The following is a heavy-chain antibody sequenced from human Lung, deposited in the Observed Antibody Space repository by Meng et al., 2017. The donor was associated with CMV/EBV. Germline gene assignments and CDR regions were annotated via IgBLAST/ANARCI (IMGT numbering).Heavy chain of an antibody. CDR3: ARVRSGSYPEYYFGY. V-gene: IGHV4-4*02. D-gene: IGHD1-26*01. Sequence: GSLRLXCAVSGSSISSSNWWSWVRQPPGKGLEWIGEIYHSGSTNYNPSLKSRVTISVDKSKNQFSLKLSSVTAADTAVYYCARVRSGSYPEYYFGYWGQGTLVTVSS. J-gene: IGHJ4*02. CDR1: GSSISSSNW. CDR2: IYHSGST.